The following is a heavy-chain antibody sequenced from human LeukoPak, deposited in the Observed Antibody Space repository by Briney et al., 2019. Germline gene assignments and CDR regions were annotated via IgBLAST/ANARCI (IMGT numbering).Heavy chain of an antibody. V-gene: IGHV1-69*05. J-gene: IGHJ6*03. CDR1: GDIFNIYS. Sequence: SVKVSCKPSGDIFNIYSVSWVRQAPGQGLGWVGGIIPMFGSANYAQKFQGRVTITTDQSTTIVYMELSSLSSEDTAVYYCARVGRSRGSLPNSYYYMDVWGKGTTVTVSS. D-gene: IGHD1-26*01. CDR2: IIPMFGSA. CDR3: ARVGRSRGSLPNSYYYMDV.